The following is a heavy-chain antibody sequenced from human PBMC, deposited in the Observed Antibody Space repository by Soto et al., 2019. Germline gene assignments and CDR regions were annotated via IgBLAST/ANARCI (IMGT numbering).Heavy chain of an antibody. Sequence: GESMKISWQGAGYSFSSFWITWVSPMPGKGLEWMGRIDPSDSYTNYSPSFQGHVTISADKSISTAYLQWSSLKASDTAMYYCARQAIFRVIIIAFDNWGQGTMVTVSS. D-gene: IGHD3-3*01. V-gene: IGHV5-10-1*01. CDR1: GYSFSSFW. CDR3: ARQAIFRVIIIAFDN. CDR2: IDPSDSYT. J-gene: IGHJ3*02.